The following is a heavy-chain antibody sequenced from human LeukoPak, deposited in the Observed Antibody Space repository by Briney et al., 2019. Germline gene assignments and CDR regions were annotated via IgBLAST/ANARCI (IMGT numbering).Heavy chain of an antibody. V-gene: IGHV1-2*02. J-gene: IGHJ6*03. CDR1: GYTFTSYG. CDR2: INPNSGGT. D-gene: IGHD6-13*01. Sequence: ASVKVSCKASGYTFTSYGISWVRQAPGQGLEWMGWINPNSGGTNYAQKFQGRVTMTRDTSISTAYMELSRLRSDDTAVYYCARGPSIAAYYSYYMDVWGKGTTVTVSS. CDR3: ARGPSIAAYYSYYMDV.